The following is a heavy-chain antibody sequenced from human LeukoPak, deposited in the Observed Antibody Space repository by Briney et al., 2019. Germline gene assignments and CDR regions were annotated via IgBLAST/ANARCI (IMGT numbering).Heavy chain of an antibody. D-gene: IGHD3-10*01. J-gene: IGHJ4*02. V-gene: IGHV3-30*02. Sequence: GGSLRLSCAASGLTFSSYGMHWVRQAPGKGLEWVAFIRYDGSNKYYADSMKGRFTISRDNSKNTLYLQMNSLRAEDTAVYYCSASITMIRLDYWGQGTLVTVSS. CDR2: IRYDGSNK. CDR1: GLTFSSYG. CDR3: SASITMIRLDY.